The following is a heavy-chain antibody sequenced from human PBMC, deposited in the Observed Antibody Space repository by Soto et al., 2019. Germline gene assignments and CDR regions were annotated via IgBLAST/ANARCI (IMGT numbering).Heavy chain of an antibody. D-gene: IGHD3-3*01. Sequence: EASVKVSCKASGYTFTSYGISWVRQAPGQGLEWMGWISAYNGNTNYAQKLQGRVTMTTDTSTSTAYMELRSLRSDDTAVYYCARDTQVQLRFLEWFDAYYGMDVWGQGTTVTVSS. CDR2: ISAYNGNT. V-gene: IGHV1-18*04. J-gene: IGHJ6*02. CDR1: GYTFTSYG. CDR3: ARDTQVQLRFLEWFDAYYGMDV.